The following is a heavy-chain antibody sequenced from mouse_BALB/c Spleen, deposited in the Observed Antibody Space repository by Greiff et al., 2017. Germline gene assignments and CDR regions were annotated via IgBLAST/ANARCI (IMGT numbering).Heavy chain of an antibody. V-gene: IGHV1S56*01. CDR2: IYPGNVNT. J-gene: IGHJ4*01. Sequence: VQLQQSGPELVKPGASVRISCKASGYTFTSYYIHWVKQRPGQGLEWIGWIYPGNVNTKYNEKFKGKATLTADKSSSTAYMQLSSLTSEDSAVYFCARGATLVPYAMDYWGQGTSVTVSS. CDR1: GYTFTSYY. D-gene: IGHD6-1*01. CDR3: ARGATLVPYAMDY.